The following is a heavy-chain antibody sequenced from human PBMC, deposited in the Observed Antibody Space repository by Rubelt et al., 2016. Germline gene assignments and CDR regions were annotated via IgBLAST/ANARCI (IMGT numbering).Heavy chain of an antibody. CDR2: ISAYNGNT. CDR1: GYTFTSYG. V-gene: IGHV1-18*01. D-gene: IGHD3-22*01. J-gene: IGHJ4*02. Sequence: QVQLVQSGAEVKKPGASVKVSCKASGYTFTSYGISWVRQAPGQGLEWMGWISAYNGNTNYAQKPQGRGTMTTDTSTSTAYMELRSLRSDDTAVYYCASDADYYDSSGYYPYWGQGTLVTVSS. CDR3: ASDADYYDSSGYYPY.